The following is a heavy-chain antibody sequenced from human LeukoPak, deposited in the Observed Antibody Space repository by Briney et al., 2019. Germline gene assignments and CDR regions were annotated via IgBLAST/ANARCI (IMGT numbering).Heavy chain of an antibody. J-gene: IGHJ4*02. CDR2: ISSSSYI. CDR1: GFTFRSYS. Sequence: PGGSLRLSCAASGFTFRSYSMNWVRQAPGKGLEWVSSISSSSYIYYADSVKGRFTISRDNAKNSLCLQMNSLRAEDTAVYFCARSDYCGGDCYSSLSNYWGQGTLVTVSS. V-gene: IGHV3-21*01. CDR3: ARSDYCGGDCYSSLSNY. D-gene: IGHD2-21*02.